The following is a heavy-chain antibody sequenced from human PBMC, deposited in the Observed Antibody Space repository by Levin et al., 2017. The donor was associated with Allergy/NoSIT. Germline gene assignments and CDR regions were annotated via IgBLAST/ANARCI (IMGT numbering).Heavy chain of an antibody. V-gene: IGHV1-2*02. Sequence: ASVKVSCKASGYSFTGYYVHWVRQAPGQGLEWMGWIDPFSGDPNYAQKFQGKVTMTRDTMNTAYLELSRLRSDDTDVYYWARCPPTYQLLENPPKECCYGVDVWGQGTTVIVSS. CDR2: IDPFSGDP. J-gene: IGHJ6*02. CDR3: ARCPPTYQLLENPPKECCYGVDV. CDR1: GYSFTGYY. D-gene: IGHD2-2*01.